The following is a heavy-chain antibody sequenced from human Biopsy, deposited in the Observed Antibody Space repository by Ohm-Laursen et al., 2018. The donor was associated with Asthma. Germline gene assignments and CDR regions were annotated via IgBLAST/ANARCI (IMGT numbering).Heavy chain of an antibody. CDR2: ISGSGGST. J-gene: IGHJ4*02. Sequence: GSLRLSCSASGFTFSSYAMSWVRQAPGKGLEWVSAISGSGGSTYYADSVKGRFTISRDNSKNTLYLQMNRLRTDDTAVYYCAKRRGYSDLTDFDHWGQGTLVTVSS. D-gene: IGHD3-3*01. CDR3: AKRRGYSDLTDFDH. CDR1: GFTFSSYA. V-gene: IGHV3-23*01.